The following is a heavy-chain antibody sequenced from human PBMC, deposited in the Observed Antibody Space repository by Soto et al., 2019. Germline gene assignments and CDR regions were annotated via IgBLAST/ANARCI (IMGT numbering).Heavy chain of an antibody. D-gene: IGHD3-10*01. CDR2: IKGDGSEK. Sequence: EVLLVESGGGLVQPGGSLTLSCAASRFTIGNYWMNWVRQAPGKGLEWVANIKGDGSEKYYVSSVEGRFTISRDNTKNSLDLQMNSLRVEDTAVYYCAAGFPPDFWGQGTLVTVSS. J-gene: IGHJ4*02. CDR1: RFTIGNYW. CDR3: AAGFPPDF. V-gene: IGHV3-7*01.